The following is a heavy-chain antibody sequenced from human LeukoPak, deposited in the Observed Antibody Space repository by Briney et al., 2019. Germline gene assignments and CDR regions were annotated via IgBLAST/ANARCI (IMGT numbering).Heavy chain of an antibody. CDR3: ARDTRGDCYLILDY. D-gene: IGHD2-21*02. J-gene: IGHJ4*02. CDR1: GFTFSSYG. Sequence: KSGGSLRLSCAASGFTFSSYGMHWVRQAPGKGLEWVAVIWYDGSNKYYADSVKGRFTISRDNSKNTLYLQINSLRAEDTAVYYCARDTRGDCYLILDYWGQGTLVTVSS. CDR2: IWYDGSNK. V-gene: IGHV3-33*01.